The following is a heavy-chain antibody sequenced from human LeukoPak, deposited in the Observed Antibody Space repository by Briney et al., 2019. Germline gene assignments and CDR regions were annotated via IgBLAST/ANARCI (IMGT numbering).Heavy chain of an antibody. J-gene: IGHJ4*02. CDR3: ARDGTYYDILTGYSHFDC. CDR1: GFTFSSYA. CDR2: ISYDGSNK. V-gene: IGHV3-30-3*01. D-gene: IGHD3-9*01. Sequence: GGSLRLSCAASGFTFSSYAMHWVRQAPGKGLEWVAVISYDGSNKYYADSVKGRFTISRDNSKNTLYLQMNSLRAEDTAVYYCARDGTYYDILTGYSHFDCWGQGTLVTVSS.